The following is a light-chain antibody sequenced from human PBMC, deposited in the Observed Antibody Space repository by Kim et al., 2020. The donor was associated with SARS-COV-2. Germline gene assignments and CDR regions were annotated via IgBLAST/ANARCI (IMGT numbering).Light chain of an antibody. CDR3: QQYYSSPPYT. CDR2: WAS. Sequence: DIVMTQSPDSLAVSLGERATINCKSSQSLLYSSNDKNYLAWYQQKPGQPPKLLLYWASTRESGVPDRFSGSGSGTDFTLTISSLQAEDVAVYYCQQYYSSPPYTFGQGTKLEI. CDR1: QSLLYSSNDKNY. V-gene: IGKV4-1*01. J-gene: IGKJ2*01.